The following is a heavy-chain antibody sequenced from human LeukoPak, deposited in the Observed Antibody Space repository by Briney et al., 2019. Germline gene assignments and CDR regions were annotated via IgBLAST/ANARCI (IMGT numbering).Heavy chain of an antibody. Sequence: ASVKVSCKASGYTFTSYYMHWVRQAPGQGLEWMGIINPSGGSTSYAQKFQGRVTMTRDTSTSTVYMELSSLRSEDTAVYYCARVPPPDYYDSPMTFDYWGQGTLVTVSS. CDR2: INPSGGST. CDR3: ARVPPPDYYDSPMTFDY. D-gene: IGHD3-22*01. J-gene: IGHJ4*02. V-gene: IGHV1-46*01. CDR1: GYTFTSYY.